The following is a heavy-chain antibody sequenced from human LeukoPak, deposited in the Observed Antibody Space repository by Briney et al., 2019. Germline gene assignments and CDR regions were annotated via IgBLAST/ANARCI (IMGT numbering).Heavy chain of an antibody. CDR2: ISGSGGST. CDR1: GFTFSSYA. CDR3: EKGKDIGVVPASYFDY. J-gene: IGHJ4*02. Sequence: PGGSLRLSCAASGFTFSSYAMSWVRQAPGKGLEWVSAISGSGGSTYYADSVKGRFTISRDNSKNTLYLQMNSLRAEAMDVYYCEKGKDIGVVPASYFDYWGQGTLVTVSS. V-gene: IGHV3-23*01. D-gene: IGHD2-2*01.